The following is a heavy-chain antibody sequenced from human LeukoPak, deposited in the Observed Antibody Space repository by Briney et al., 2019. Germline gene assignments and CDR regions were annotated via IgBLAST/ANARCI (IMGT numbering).Heavy chain of an antibody. CDR1: GGSISSSSYY. CDR3: ARSLRITMIVVVITNFDY. J-gene: IGHJ4*02. D-gene: IGHD3-22*01. CDR2: IYYSGST. V-gene: IGHV4-39*01. Sequence: SETLSLTCTVSGGSISSSSYYWGWIRQPPGKGLEWIGSIYYSGSTYYNPSLKGRVTISVDTSKNQFSLKLSSVTAADTAVYYCARSLRITMIVVVITNFDYWGQGTLVTVSS.